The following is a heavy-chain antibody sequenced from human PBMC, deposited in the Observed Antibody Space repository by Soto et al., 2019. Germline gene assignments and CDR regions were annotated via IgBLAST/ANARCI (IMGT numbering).Heavy chain of an antibody. CDR1: GFTFSSSA. CDR2: ISADGDNT. D-gene: IGHD6-19*01. CDR3: VRNNGYGWFWF. Sequence: EVQLLESGGGWVQPGGSLRLSCAASGFTFSSSAMSWVRQAPGRGLEWVSAISADGDNTYYAGSVKGRFTMSRDNSRGTLYLQMNSLRAEDTALYFCVRNNGYGWFWFWGQGTLVTVSS. V-gene: IGHV3-23*01. J-gene: IGHJ4*02.